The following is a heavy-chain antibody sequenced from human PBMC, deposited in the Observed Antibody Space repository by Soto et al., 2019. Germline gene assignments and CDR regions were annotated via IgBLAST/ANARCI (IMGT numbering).Heavy chain of an antibody. CDR1: GYTFTSYY. Sequence: QVQLVQSGAEVKKPGASVKVSCKASGYTFTSYYMHWVRQAPGQGLEWMGIINPSGGSTSYAQKFEGGVTMTRDTSTSTVYMELSSLRSEDTAVYYCARDPGGYCSGGSCDYWGQGTLVTVSS. J-gene: IGHJ4*02. CDR3: ARDPGGYCSGGSCDY. D-gene: IGHD2-15*01. CDR2: INPSGGST. V-gene: IGHV1-46*01.